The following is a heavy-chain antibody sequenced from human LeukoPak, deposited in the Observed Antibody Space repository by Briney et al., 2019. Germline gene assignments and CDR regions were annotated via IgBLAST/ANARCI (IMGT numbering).Heavy chain of an antibody. D-gene: IGHD4-11*01. Sequence: SETLSLTCTVSGGSISSSSYYWGWIRQPPGKGLEWIGSIYYSGSTYYNPSLKSRVTISVDTSKNQFSLKLSSVTAADTAVYYCARDLDYSNYLPTGYMDVWGKGTTVTVSS. CDR1: GGSISSSSYY. V-gene: IGHV4-39*02. CDR3: ARDLDYSNYLPTGYMDV. CDR2: IYYSGST. J-gene: IGHJ6*03.